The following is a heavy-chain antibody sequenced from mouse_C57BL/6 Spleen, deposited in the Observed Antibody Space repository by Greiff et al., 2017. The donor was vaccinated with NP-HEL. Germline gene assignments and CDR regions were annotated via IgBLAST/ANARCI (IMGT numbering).Heavy chain of an antibody. J-gene: IGHJ3*01. CDR2: INPGSGGT. Sequence: VQLVQSGAELVRPGTSVKVSCKASGYAFTNYLIEWVKQRPGQGLEWIGVINPGSGGTNYNEKFKGKATLTADKSSSTAYMQLSSLTSEDSAVYFCARSRFAYWGQGTLVTVSA. V-gene: IGHV1-54*01. CDR1: GYAFTNYL. CDR3: ARSRFAY.